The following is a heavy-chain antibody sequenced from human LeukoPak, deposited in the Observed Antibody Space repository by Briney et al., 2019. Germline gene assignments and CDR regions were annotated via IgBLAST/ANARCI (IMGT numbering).Heavy chain of an antibody. D-gene: IGHD5-18*01. J-gene: IGHJ4*02. V-gene: IGHV3-23*01. Sequence: PGGSLRLSCAATGFNFYYDVMRWVRQATGKWREGVSGISYNEESAYWTYSVKGRFTISRDRTKNTVYLQMHNLRADDTAVYFCARHDSFIPYWGQGTLVTVSS. CDR1: GFNFYYDV. CDR3: ARHDSFIPY. CDR2: ISYNEESA.